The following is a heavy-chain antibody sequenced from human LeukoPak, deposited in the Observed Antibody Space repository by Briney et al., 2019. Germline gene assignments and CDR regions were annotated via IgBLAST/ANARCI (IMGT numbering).Heavy chain of an antibody. CDR1: GFSLSNARMG. J-gene: IGHJ4*02. V-gene: IGHV2-26*01. CDR3: ARTQYYYDSSGYYYSGACDY. D-gene: IGHD3-22*01. CDR2: IFSNDEK. Sequence: GSGPVLVRPTETLTLTCTVSGFSLSNARMGVSWIRQPPGKALEWLAHIFSNDEKSYSTSLKSRLTISKDTSKSQVVLTMTNMDPVDTATYYCARTQYYYDSSGYYYSGACDYWGQGTLVTVSS.